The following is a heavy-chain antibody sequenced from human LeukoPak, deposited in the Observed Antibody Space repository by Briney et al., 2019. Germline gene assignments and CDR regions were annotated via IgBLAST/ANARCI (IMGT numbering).Heavy chain of an antibody. J-gene: IGHJ3*02. V-gene: IGHV3-7*01. D-gene: IGHD6-13*01. CDR2: IKKDESDK. CDR3: AAFSRQQLLDDVFDI. CDR1: EFTFTSAW. Sequence: GGSLRLSCAVSEFTFTSAWMSWVRQAPGKGLEWVANIKKDESDKFYVDSVKGRFTISRDNAKNPLYLQLSSLRAEDTAVYYCAAFSRQQLLDDVFDIWGQGTMVTVSS.